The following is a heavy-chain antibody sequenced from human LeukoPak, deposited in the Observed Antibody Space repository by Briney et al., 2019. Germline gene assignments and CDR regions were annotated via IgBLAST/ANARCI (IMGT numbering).Heavy chain of an antibody. CDR1: GFTFSSYG. CDR2: MRYDGSNK. Sequence: PGGSLRLSCAASGFTFSSYGMHWVRQAPGKGLGWVTFMRYDGSNKYYADSVKGRFTISRDNSKNTLYLQMNSLRPEDTAVYYCAKGGSSQYYYYMDVWGKGTTVTVSS. V-gene: IGHV3-30*02. J-gene: IGHJ6*03. CDR3: AKGGSSQYYYYMDV. D-gene: IGHD6-6*01.